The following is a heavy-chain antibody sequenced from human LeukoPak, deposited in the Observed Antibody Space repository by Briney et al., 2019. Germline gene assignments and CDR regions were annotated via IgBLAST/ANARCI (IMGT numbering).Heavy chain of an antibody. CDR3: ARGRIQLWLRYYYMDV. D-gene: IGHD5-18*01. Sequence: SETLSLTCAVYGGSFSGYYWSWIRQPPGKGLEWIGEINHSGSTNYNPSLKRRVTISVDTSKNQFSLKLSSVTAADTAVYYCARGRIQLWLRYYYMDVWGKGTTVTVSS. CDR1: GGSFSGYY. CDR2: INHSGST. J-gene: IGHJ6*03. V-gene: IGHV4-34*01.